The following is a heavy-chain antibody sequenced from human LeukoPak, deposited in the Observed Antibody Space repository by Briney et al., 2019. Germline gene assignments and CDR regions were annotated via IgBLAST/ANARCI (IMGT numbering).Heavy chain of an antibody. D-gene: IGHD1-1*01. CDR1: GGSISGYY. CDR2: IYTSGST. V-gene: IGHV4-4*09. Sequence: SETLSLTCTVSGGSISGYYWSWIRQPPGKGLEWIGYIYTSGSTNCNPSLKSRVTISVDTSKNQFSLKLSSVTAADTAVYYCARLTQLERGTGYYYMDVWGKGTTVTVSS. CDR3: ARLTQLERGTGYYYMDV. J-gene: IGHJ6*03.